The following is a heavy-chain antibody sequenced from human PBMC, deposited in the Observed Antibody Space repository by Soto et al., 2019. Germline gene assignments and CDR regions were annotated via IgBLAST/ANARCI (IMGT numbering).Heavy chain of an antibody. CDR3: AIRASYYDSSGYFDY. CDR2: ISYDGSNR. Sequence: PVGSLRLSCAASGFTFRSYGMHWVRQAPGKGLEWVAVISYDGSNRYYADSLKGRFTISRDNSKNTLYLQMNSLRAEDTAVYYCAIRASYYDSSGYFDYWGQGT. V-gene: IGHV3-30*03. D-gene: IGHD3-22*01. CDR1: GFTFRSYG. J-gene: IGHJ4*02.